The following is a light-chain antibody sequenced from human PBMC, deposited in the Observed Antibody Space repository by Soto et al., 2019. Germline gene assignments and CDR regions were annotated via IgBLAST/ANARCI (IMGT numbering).Light chain of an antibody. CDR1: QSVSNN. Sequence: EIVMTQSPATLSVSPGERATLSCRASQSVSNNLAWYQQIPGQAPRLLIYGASTRATGIPARFSGSGSGTEFTLTISSLQSEDFAVYYCQQYNNAYTFGQGTKLEIK. CDR3: QQYNNAYT. V-gene: IGKV3-15*01. CDR2: GAS. J-gene: IGKJ2*01.